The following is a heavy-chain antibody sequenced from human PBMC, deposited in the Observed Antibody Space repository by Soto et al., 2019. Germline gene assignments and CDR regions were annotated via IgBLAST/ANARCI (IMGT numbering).Heavy chain of an antibody. CDR1: GFTFSSYA. J-gene: IGHJ4*02. V-gene: IGHV3-30-3*01. D-gene: IGHD2-2*01. CDR3: ARVVPAAEMGY. CDR2: ISYDGSNK. Sequence: VQLVESGGGVVQPGRSLRLSCAASGFTFSSYAMHWVRQAPGKGLEWVAVISYDGSNKYYADSVKGRFTISRDNSKNTLYLQMNSLRAEDTAVYYCARVVPAAEMGYWGQGTLVTVSS.